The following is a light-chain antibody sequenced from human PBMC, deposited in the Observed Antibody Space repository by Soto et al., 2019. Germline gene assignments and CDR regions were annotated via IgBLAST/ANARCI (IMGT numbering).Light chain of an antibody. J-gene: IGLJ2*01. CDR2: LNSDGSH. Sequence: QLVLTQSPSASASLGASVKLTCTLSSGHSNYAIAWHQQQSEKGPRYLMKLNSDGSHSKGDGIPDRFSGSSSGAERYLTISNIQSEDEADYYCQTWGSGIVVFGAGTKLTVL. CDR1: SGHSNYA. V-gene: IGLV4-69*01. CDR3: QTWGSGIVV.